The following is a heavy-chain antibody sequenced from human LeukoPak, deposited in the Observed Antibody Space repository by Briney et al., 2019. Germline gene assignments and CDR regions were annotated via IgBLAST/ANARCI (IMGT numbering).Heavy chain of an antibody. CDR1: GFTFSTSV. CDR3: AAELKAGDVYFDP. V-gene: IGHV1-58*02. CDR2: IVVGSGST. J-gene: IGHJ5*02. Sequence: GASVKVSCKASGFTFSTSVMHWVRLTRGQRREWIGWIVVGSGSTNYAQKFQGRVTLTRDMSTNTAYMEVSSLTSEDTATYYCAAELKAGDVYFDPWGQGTLVTVSS. D-gene: IGHD6-13*01.